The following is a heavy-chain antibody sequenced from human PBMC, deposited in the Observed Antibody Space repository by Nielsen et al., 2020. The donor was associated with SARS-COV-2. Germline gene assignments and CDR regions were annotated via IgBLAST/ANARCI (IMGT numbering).Heavy chain of an antibody. CDR1: GFTFSDYY. CDR2: ISSSSSYT. D-gene: IGHD5/OR15-5a*01. Sequence: GSLKISCAASGFTFSDYYMSWIRQAPGKGLEWVSYISSSSSYTNYVDSVKGRFTISRDNAKNSLYLQMNSLRAEDTAVYYCARDVSDGDYSDYWGQGTLVTVSS. CDR3: ARDVSDGDYSDY. V-gene: IGHV3-11*05. J-gene: IGHJ4*02.